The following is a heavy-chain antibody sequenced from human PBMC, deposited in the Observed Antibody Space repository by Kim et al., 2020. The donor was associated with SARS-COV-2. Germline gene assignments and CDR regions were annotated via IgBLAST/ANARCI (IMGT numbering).Heavy chain of an antibody. CDR2: ISAYNGNT. CDR1: GYTFTSYG. CDR3: ARDVKYYYDSSGYYYVPFDY. J-gene: IGHJ4*02. V-gene: IGHV1-18*01. Sequence: ASVKVSCKASGYTFTSYGISWVRQAPGQGLEWMGWISAYNGNTNYAQKLQGRVTMTTDTSTSTAYMELRSLRSDDTAVYYCARDVKYYYDSSGYYYVPFDYWGQGTLVTVSS. D-gene: IGHD3-22*01.